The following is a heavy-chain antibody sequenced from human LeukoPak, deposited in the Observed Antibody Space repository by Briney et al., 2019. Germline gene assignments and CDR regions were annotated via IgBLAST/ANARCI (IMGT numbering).Heavy chain of an antibody. Sequence: GGSLRLSCAASGFTFSNYAMSWVRQAPGKGLEWVSAISGSGDSTYYADSVKGRFTISRDSSMETLYLQMNSLRAEDTATYFCAKRLSFGVAIGDFDYWGQGTLDTVSS. V-gene: IGHV3-23*01. CDR2: ISGSGDST. J-gene: IGHJ4*02. D-gene: IGHD3-3*01. CDR1: GFTFSNYA. CDR3: AKRLSFGVAIGDFDY.